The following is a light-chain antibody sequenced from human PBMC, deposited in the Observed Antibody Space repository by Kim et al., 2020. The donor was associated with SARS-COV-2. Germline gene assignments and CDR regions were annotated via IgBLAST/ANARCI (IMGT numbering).Light chain of an antibody. Sequence: LGQTVRITCQGDSLRSYYASWYKQKPGQAPVLVIYGKNNRPSGIPDRFSGSSSGNTASLTITGAQAEEEADYYCNSRDSSGNHHVVFGGGTQLTVL. J-gene: IGLJ2*01. CDR1: SLRSYY. CDR3: NSRDSSGNHHVV. CDR2: GKN. V-gene: IGLV3-19*01.